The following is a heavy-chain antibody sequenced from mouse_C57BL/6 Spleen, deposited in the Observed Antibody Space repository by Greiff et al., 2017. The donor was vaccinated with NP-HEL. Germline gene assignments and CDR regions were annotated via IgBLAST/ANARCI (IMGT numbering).Heavy chain of an antibody. V-gene: IGHV1-69*01. CDR1: GYTFSSYW. CDR2: IDPSDSYT. CDR3: ARSPYGNYFDY. Sequence: VQLQQLGAELVMPGASVKLSCKASGYTFSSYWMHWVKQRPGQGLEWIGEIDPSDSYTNYNQKFKGKSTLTVDKSSSTAYMQLSSLTSEDSAVYYCARSPYGNYFDYWGQGTTLTVSS. J-gene: IGHJ2*01. D-gene: IGHD2-1*01.